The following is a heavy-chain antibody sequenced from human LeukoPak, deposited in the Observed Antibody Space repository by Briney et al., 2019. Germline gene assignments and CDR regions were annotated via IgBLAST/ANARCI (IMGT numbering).Heavy chain of an antibody. CDR2: ISAYNGNT. Sequence: ASVKVSCKASGYTFTSYGITWVRQAPGQGLEWMGWISAYNGNTNYAQKLQGRVTMTTDTSTSTAYMELRSLRSDDTAVYYCARGGGAAVDYSYYYMDVWGKGTTVTVSS. CDR3: ARGGGAAVDYSYYYMDV. D-gene: IGHD6-19*01. CDR1: GYTFTSYG. J-gene: IGHJ6*03. V-gene: IGHV1-18*01.